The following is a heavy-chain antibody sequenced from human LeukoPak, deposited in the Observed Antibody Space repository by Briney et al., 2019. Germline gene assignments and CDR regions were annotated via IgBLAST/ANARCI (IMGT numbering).Heavy chain of an antibody. Sequence: PSETLSLTCTVSGGSISNYHWSWTRQPAGKGLEWIGQIHTSGSTNYNPPLKSRVTMSIDTTEDQVSLTIRSVTAADTAFYYCARRDISSGWSFDYWGQGTLVTVSS. V-gene: IGHV4-4*07. CDR3: ARRDISSGWSFDY. CDR1: GGSISNYH. J-gene: IGHJ4*02. CDR2: IHTSGST. D-gene: IGHD6-19*01.